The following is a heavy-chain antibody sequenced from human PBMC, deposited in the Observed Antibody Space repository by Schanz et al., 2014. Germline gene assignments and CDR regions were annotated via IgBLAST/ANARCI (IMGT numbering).Heavy chain of an antibody. J-gene: IGHJ3*01. V-gene: IGHV3-23*01. D-gene: IGHD2-21*01. CDR2: IEFSGGTT. Sequence: EVQLLESGGGLVQPGGSLRLSCTGSRFTISRNPIHWVRQAPGKGLEWVSGIEFSGGTTYYADSVKGRFTISRDNSKNILTMQMSSLRAEDTALYYCTKGLLPVRALADVFDVWGQGTMVTVSP. CDR3: TKGLLPVRALADVFDV. CDR1: RFTISRNP.